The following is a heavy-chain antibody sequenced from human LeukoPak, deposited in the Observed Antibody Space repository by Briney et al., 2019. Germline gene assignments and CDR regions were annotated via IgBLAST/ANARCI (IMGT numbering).Heavy chain of an antibody. CDR1: GGSISSSSYY. CDR2: IYYSGST. V-gene: IGHV4-39*01. D-gene: IGHD3-3*01. Sequence: PSETLSLTCTVSGGSISSSSYYWGWIRQPPGTGLEWIGSIYYSGSTYYNPSLKSRVTISVDTSKNQFSLKLSSVTAADTAVYYCARRYDFWSGYPYGMDVWGQGTTVTVSS. J-gene: IGHJ6*02. CDR3: ARRYDFWSGYPYGMDV.